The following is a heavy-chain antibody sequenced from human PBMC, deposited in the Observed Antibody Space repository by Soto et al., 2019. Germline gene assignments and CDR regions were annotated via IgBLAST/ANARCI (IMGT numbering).Heavy chain of an antibody. CDR3: ARASVSGRRFDY. V-gene: IGHV1-46*03. CDR1: GYTLSSYY. Sequence: QVQLVQSGAEVKKPGASVKASCKASGYTLSSYYMHWVRQAPGQGLEWMGIINTSGGSTTYAQKFQGRVTMTRDTSTSTVYMELSSLTSEATAVYYCARASVSGRRFDYWGEGTLVTVSS. D-gene: IGHD6-19*01. J-gene: IGHJ4*02. CDR2: INTSGGST.